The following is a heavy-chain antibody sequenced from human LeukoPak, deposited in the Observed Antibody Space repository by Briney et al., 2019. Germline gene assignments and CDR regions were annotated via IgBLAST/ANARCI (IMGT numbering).Heavy chain of an antibody. J-gene: IGHJ4*02. V-gene: IGHV3-23*01. CDR2: ISSVVDKT. Sequence: PGGSLRLSCAASGFTFSNYGMNWVRQAPGKGLEWVSSISSVVDKTYHAGSVKGRFTISRDNSKNTLYLQMNGLRAEDTAVYYCAKGTVRFLEWSQRGYFDYWGQGIPVTVSS. D-gene: IGHD3-3*01. CDR3: AKGTVRFLEWSQRGYFDY. CDR1: GFTFSNYG.